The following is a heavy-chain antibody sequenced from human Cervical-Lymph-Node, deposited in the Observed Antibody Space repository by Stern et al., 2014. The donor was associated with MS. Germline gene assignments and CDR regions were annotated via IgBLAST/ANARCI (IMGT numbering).Heavy chain of an antibody. J-gene: IGHJ4*02. V-gene: IGHV3-53*01. Sequence: EVQLVESGGGVIQPGGSLRLSCTASGFTVSRDYMTWVRQAPGQGLELVSLITNVGSTFYTDSVKGRLTISRDDSKNTVYLHMTSLRAEDTAMYYCARDTSSPERSDWWGQGTLVTVSS. CDR3: ARDTSSPERSDW. CDR1: GFTVSRDY. D-gene: IGHD1-1*01. CDR2: ITNVGST.